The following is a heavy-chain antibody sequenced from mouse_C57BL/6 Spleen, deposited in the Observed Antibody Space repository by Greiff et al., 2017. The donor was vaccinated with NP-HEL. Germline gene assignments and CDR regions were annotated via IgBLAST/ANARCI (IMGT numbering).Heavy chain of an antibody. J-gene: IGHJ4*01. CDR3: ARGGLRRLYYYAMDY. Sequence: VQLQQSGAELVKPGASVKMSCKASGYTFTSYWITWVKQRPGQGLEWIGDIYPGSGSTNYNEKFKSKATLTVDTSSSTAYMQLSSLTSEDSAVYYCARGGLRRLYYYAMDYWGQGTSVTVSS. CDR1: GYTFTSYW. CDR2: IYPGSGST. D-gene: IGHD2-4*01. V-gene: IGHV1-55*01.